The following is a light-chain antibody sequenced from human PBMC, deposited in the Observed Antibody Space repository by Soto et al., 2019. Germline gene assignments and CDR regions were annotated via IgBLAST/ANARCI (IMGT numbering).Light chain of an antibody. CDR3: CSYVGSSNV. J-gene: IGLJ1*01. CDR1: SSDVGSYNL. CDR2: EGN. V-gene: IGLV2-23*03. Sequence: QSALTQPASVSGSPGQSITISCTGTSSDVGSYNLVSWYQQHPGKAPKVMIYEGNKRPSGVSNRFSGSKSGNTASLTISGLQAEDEADYYCCSYVGSSNVFGTGTKVTVL.